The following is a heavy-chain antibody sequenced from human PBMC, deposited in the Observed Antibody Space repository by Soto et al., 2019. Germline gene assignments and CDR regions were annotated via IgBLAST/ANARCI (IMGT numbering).Heavy chain of an antibody. D-gene: IGHD6-13*01. CDR3: ASGIAAEIKRVGMDV. J-gene: IGHJ6*02. Sequence: QVQLVQSGAEVKKPGSSVKVSCKASGGTFSSYAISWVRQAPGQGLEWMGGIIPIFGTANYAQKFQGRVTITADKSTSTAYMELSSRRAEDTAGYYWASGIAAEIKRVGMDVWGQGTTVTGSS. CDR1: GGTFSSYA. CDR2: IIPIFGTA. V-gene: IGHV1-69*06.